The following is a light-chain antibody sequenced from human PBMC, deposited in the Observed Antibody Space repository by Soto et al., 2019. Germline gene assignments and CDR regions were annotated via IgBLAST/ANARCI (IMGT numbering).Light chain of an antibody. J-gene: IGKJ4*01. CDR1: QSVSSY. CDR2: DAS. Sequence: EIVLTQSPATLSLSPGERATLSCRASQSVSSYLAWYQQKPGQAPRLLIYDASNRATGIPARFSGSGSGTDFTLTISSLEPEDFAVYYCQQQVTFGGVTKVEIK. CDR3: QQQVT. V-gene: IGKV3-11*01.